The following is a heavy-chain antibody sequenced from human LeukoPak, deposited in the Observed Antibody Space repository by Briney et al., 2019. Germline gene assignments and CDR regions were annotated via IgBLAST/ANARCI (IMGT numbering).Heavy chain of an antibody. CDR1: GGTFSSYA. Sequence: SVKVSSKASGGTFSSYAISWVRQAPGQGLEWMGGIMPIFGTANYAQKLQGRVTITADESTSTAYMELSSLRSQDTAVYYCATRYCSSTSCRNNWFDPWGQGTLVTVSS. J-gene: IGHJ5*02. D-gene: IGHD2-2*01. CDR2: IMPIFGTA. V-gene: IGHV1-69*13. CDR3: ATRYCSSTSCRNNWFDP.